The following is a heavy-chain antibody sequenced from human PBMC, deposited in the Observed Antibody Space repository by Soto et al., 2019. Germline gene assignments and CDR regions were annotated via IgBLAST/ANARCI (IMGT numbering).Heavy chain of an antibody. Sequence: GGSLRLSCVASGLTFSSYCMHWVRQAPGKGLEWVAIISYDGSNTYYADSVKGRFTISRDNSKNTLYLQMNSLRAEDTSVYYCAKEGGLSGSYYISSSYYFDYWGQGTLVTVSS. V-gene: IGHV3-30*18. CDR3: AKEGGLSGSYYISSSYYFDY. CDR2: ISYDGSNT. D-gene: IGHD1-26*01. J-gene: IGHJ4*02. CDR1: GLTFSSYC.